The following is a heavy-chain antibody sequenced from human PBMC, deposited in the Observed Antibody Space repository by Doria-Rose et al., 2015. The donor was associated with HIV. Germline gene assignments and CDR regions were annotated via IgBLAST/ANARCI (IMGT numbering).Heavy chain of an antibody. CDR3: ARGLLRGGWNDVDYYYGMDV. V-gene: IGHV4-34*01. Sequence: VQLQQWGAGLVKPSETLSLTCAVFGRSFSGYYWSWIRPPPGTGLEWIGEIHHSGSTNYKTSLKSRVTISLDTSKNLFSADTAVYYCARGLLRGGWNDVDYYYGMDVWGQGTTVTVSS. J-gene: IGHJ6*02. CDR2: IHHSGST. D-gene: IGHD1-1*01. CDR1: GRSFSGYY.